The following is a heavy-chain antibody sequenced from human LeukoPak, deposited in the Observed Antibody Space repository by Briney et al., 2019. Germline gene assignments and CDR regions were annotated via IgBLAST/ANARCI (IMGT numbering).Heavy chain of an antibody. CDR3: ARGQSARDSLRYFDWLLINYYYYMDV. V-gene: IGHV4-39*07. CDR1: GFTFSSYW. Sequence: GSLRLSCAASGFTFSSYWMSWIREPPGKGLEWIGSIYYSGSTYYKPSLKSRVTISVDTSKNQFSLKLSSVTAADTAVYYCARGQSARDSLRYFDWLLINYYYYMDVWGKGTTVTVSS. CDR2: IYYSGST. D-gene: IGHD3-9*01. J-gene: IGHJ6*03.